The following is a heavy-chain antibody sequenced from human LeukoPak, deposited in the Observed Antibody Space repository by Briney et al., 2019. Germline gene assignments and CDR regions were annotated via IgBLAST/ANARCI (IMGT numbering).Heavy chain of an antibody. CDR3: ARARGDSSGYYNY. CDR2: IYYSGST. D-gene: IGHD3-22*01. CDR1: GGSISSGDYY. Sequence: PSQTLSLTCTVSGGSISSGDYYWSWLRQPPGTGLEWIGYIYYSGSTYYNPSLKSRVTISVDTSKNQFSLKLSSVTAADTAVYYCARARGDSSGYYNYWGQGTLVTVSS. V-gene: IGHV4-30-4*01. J-gene: IGHJ4*02.